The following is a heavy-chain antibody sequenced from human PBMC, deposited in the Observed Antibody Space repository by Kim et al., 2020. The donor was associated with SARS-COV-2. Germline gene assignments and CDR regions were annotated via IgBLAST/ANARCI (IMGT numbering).Heavy chain of an antibody. Sequence: ASVKVSCKASGYTFTSYAMHWVRQAPGQRLEWMGWINAGNGNTKYSQKFQGRVTITRDTSASTAYMELSSLRSEDTAVYYCARDDRGGSGSYYKSWFDPWCQRTLVTVSS. D-gene: IGHD3-10*01. CDR1: GYTFTSYA. CDR2: INAGNGNT. J-gene: IGHJ5*02. V-gene: IGHV1-3*01. CDR3: ARDDRGGSGSYYKSWFDP.